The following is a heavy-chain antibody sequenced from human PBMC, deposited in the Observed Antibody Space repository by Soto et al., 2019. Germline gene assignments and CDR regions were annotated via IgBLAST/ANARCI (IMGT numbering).Heavy chain of an antibody. Sequence: QVQLVESGGGVVQPGRSLRLSCAASGFTFSSYGMHWVRQAPGKGLEWVAVISCDGSNKYYADSVKGRFTISRDNSKNTLYLQMNSLRAEDTAVYYCAKDPLRFVDYWGQGTLVTVSS. CDR2: ISCDGSNK. V-gene: IGHV3-30*18. J-gene: IGHJ4*02. CDR1: GFTFSSYG. CDR3: AKDPLRFVDY. D-gene: IGHD5-12*01.